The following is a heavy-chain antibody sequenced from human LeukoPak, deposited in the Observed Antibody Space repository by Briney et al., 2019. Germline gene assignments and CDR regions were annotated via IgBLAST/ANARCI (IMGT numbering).Heavy chain of an antibody. CDR2: SDTSGSP. Sequence: PSETLSLTCTVSGGSISSYYWSWIRQPAGKGLEWIGRSDTSGSPNYNPSLKGRVTMSVDTSKNQFSLKLSSVTAADTAVYYCARSGGSGFQLDNWGQGTLVTVSS. D-gene: IGHD3-16*01. V-gene: IGHV4-4*07. CDR1: GGSISSYY. J-gene: IGHJ4*02. CDR3: ARSGGSGFQLDN.